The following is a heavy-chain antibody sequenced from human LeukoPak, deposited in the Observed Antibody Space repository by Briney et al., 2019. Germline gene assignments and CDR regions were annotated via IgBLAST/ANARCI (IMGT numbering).Heavy chain of an antibody. V-gene: IGHV3-21*01. CDR3: ARGRITMVRGVIVSCWFDP. J-gene: IGHJ5*02. CDR1: GFTLRSYS. D-gene: IGHD3-10*01. CDR2: LISSSSYI. Sequence: GVLRNSCAASGFTLRSYSMKWGRPAPGEGLGWGSSLISSSSYIYYADSVKGRFTISRDNAKNSLYLQMNSLRAEDTAVYYCARGRITMVRGVIVSCWFDPWGQGTLVTVSS.